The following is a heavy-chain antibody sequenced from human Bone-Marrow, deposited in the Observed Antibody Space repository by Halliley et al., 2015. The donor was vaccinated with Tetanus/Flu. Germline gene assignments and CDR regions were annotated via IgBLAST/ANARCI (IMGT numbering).Heavy chain of an antibody. CDR2: IRSRVYGGTT. V-gene: IGHV3-49*04. D-gene: IGHD2-8*01. CDR3: STVALTRTYFQP. Sequence: SLRLSCAASGFSFRSYWLTWVRQAPGKGLELVGFIRSRVYGGTTEYAASVKGRFTISRDDSKSIAYLQMNSLKTGDTAVCYCSTVALTRTYFQPWGQGPLVTVSS. J-gene: IGHJ1*01. CDR1: GFSFRSYW.